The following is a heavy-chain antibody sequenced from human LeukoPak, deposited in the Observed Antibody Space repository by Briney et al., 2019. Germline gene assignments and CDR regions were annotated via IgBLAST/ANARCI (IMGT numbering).Heavy chain of an antibody. D-gene: IGHD2-15*01. CDR2: ISYDGSNK. Sequence: GGSLRLSCAASGFTFSSYAMHWVRQAPGKGLEWVAVISYDGSNKYYADSVKGRFTISRDNSKNTLYLQMNSLRAEDTAVYYCARDVAAKDAFDIWGQGTMVTVSS. CDR1: GFTFSSYA. CDR3: ARDVAAKDAFDI. V-gene: IGHV3-30-3*01. J-gene: IGHJ3*02.